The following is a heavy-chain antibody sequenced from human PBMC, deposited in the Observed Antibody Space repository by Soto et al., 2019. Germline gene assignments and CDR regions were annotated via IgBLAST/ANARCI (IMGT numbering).Heavy chain of an antibody. D-gene: IGHD6-19*01. CDR3: AKVGMVGTVLGSWFDP. Sequence: SETLSLTCTVSGGSITTYYWSWIRQPAGKGLEWIGRIYSGGSTNYNPSLRSRVTMSVDTAKNQFSLKLSSVTAADTGVYYCAKVGMVGTVLGSWFDPWGQGILVTVS. CDR1: GGSITTYY. J-gene: IGHJ5*02. CDR2: IYSGGST. V-gene: IGHV4-4*07.